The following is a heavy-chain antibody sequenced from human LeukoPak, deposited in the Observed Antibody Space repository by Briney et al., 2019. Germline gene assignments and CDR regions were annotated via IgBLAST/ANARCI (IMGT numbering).Heavy chain of an antibody. CDR1: GGTFSRND. V-gene: IGHV1-69*05. J-gene: IGHJ4*02. CDR2: IMPLFGTA. Sequence: AASVKVSCKASGGTFSRNDISGVRQAPGQGLEWMGGIMPLFGTAKNAQKFQGRFTITTDKSTSTAYMELSSLRSEDTAVYYCASGRTDIVVVPATLRNYYFDYWGQGTLVTVSS. CDR3: ASGRTDIVVVPATLRNYYFDY. D-gene: IGHD2-2*01.